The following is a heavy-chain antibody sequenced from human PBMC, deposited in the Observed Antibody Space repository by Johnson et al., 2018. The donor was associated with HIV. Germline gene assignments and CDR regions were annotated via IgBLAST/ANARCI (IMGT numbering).Heavy chain of an antibody. D-gene: IGHD4-17*01. J-gene: IGHJ3*02. CDR1: GFTFSSYD. V-gene: IGHV3-13*01. CDR3: ARDVTKDAFDI. Sequence: VQLVESGGGLVQPGGSLRLSCAASGFTFSSYDMHWVRQATRKGLEWVSAIGTAGDTYYPGSVKGRFTISRENAKNSLYLQMNSLRAEDTAVYYCARDVTKDAFDIWGQGTMVTVSS. CDR2: IGTAGDT.